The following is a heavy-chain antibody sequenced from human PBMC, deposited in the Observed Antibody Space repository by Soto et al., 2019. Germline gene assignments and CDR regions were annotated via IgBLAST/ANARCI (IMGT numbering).Heavy chain of an antibody. Sequence: GGSLRLSCAASGFIFGSSAMSWVRQAPGKGLEWVSATSSSGGSTYYADSVKGRFTISRDNSKNTLYLQMNSLRADDTAVYYCAKKRALSGATYFDSWGPGTPVTVSS. D-gene: IGHD3-10*01. CDR3: AKKRALSGATYFDS. V-gene: IGHV3-23*01. J-gene: IGHJ4*02. CDR1: GFIFGSSA. CDR2: TSSSGGST.